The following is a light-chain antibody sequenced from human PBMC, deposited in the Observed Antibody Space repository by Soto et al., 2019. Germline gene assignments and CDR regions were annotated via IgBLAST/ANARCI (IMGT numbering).Light chain of an antibody. CDR1: QSVNTN. CDR2: GAS. J-gene: IGKJ4*01. CDR3: QQYKNWPPLT. Sequence: EIVMTQSPATLSVSPGGRATLSCRASQSVNTNLAWYQQKPGQAPRLLIYGASTRATGIPARFSGSGSGTEFTLTISSLQSEDSAVYYCQQYKNWPPLTFGGGTKVEIK. V-gene: IGKV3D-15*01.